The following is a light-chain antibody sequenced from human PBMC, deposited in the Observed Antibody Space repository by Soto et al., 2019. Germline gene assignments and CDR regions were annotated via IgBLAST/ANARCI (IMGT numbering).Light chain of an antibody. CDR3: FSPDNSGNLGV. J-gene: IGLJ1*01. CDR1: ALPTRL. Sequence: SSELTQPPSVSVSPGQTARITCSGDALPTRLAHWYKQKAGHAPVQVIYEDNKRPSGIPERFSGSSSGTVATLVISEAQVEDEGDYYCFSPDNSGNLGVFGPGTKLTVL. V-gene: IGLV3-10*01. CDR2: EDN.